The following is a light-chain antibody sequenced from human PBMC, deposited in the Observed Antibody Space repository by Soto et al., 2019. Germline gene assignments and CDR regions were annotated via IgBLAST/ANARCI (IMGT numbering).Light chain of an antibody. CDR3: QHYDNLPPFT. CDR2: GAS. CDR1: QDIRKY. V-gene: IGKV1-33*01. Sequence: DIQVTQSPSSLSASVGDRVTITCQASQDIRKYLNWYQQKPGRAPKLLIYGASNLETGVPSRFSGSGYGTDFTFTISSLQPEDFATYYCQHYDNLPPFTFGPGTKVAIK. J-gene: IGKJ3*01.